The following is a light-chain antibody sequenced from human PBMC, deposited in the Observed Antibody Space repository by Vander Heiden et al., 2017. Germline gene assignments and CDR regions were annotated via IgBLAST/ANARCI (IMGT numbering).Light chain of an antibody. V-gene: IGLV2-8*01. Sequence: QSALTQPPPASGSPGLSVTISCTGTSSDVGGYNYVSWYQQHPGKAPNLMSYEVSKRPSGVPDRFSGSKSGNSASLTVSGLQAEDEADYYCSSDAGSNNLVFGGGTKLTVL. J-gene: IGLJ3*02. CDR3: SSDAGSNNLV. CDR2: EVS. CDR1: SSDVGGYNY.